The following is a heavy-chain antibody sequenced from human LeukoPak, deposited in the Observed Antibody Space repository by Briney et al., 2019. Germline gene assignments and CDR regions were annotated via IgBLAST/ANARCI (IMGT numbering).Heavy chain of an antibody. CDR2: IFYSGST. Sequence: TSETLSLTCTVSGGSISGYYWSWIRQPPGKGLEWIGYIFYSGSTTYNPSLKSRVTLSVDTSKNQFSLKLTSVTAADTAVYYCARGYYDSSGYCLAAYWGQGTLVTASS. CDR3: ARGYYDSSGYCLAAY. V-gene: IGHV4-59*01. D-gene: IGHD3-22*01. CDR1: GGSISGYY. J-gene: IGHJ4*02.